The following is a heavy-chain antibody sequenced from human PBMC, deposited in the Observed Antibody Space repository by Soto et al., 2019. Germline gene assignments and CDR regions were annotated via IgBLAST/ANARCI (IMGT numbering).Heavy chain of an antibody. V-gene: IGHV4-59*01. CDR3: ARDLYYYGLDV. CDR1: GGSISSNY. CDR2: IYYSGST. Sequence: QVQLQESGPGLVKPSETLSLTCTVSGGSISSNYWSWIRQPPGKGREWIGYIYYSGSTNYNPSLKSRVTISVDTSKNQFSLKLSSVTAADTAVYYCARDLYYYGLDVWGQGTTVTVSS. J-gene: IGHJ6*02.